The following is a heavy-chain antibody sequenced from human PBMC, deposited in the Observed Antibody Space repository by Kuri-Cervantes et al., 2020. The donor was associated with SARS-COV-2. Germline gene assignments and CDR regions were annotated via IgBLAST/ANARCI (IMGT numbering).Heavy chain of an antibody. CDR1: GGSISSSDYY. CDR2: MYYSGST. J-gene: IGHJ6*03. D-gene: IGHD6-6*01. Sequence: SETLSLTCTVSGGSISSSDYYWGWIRQPPGKGLEWIGSMYYSGSTYYNPSLQSRVTIALDMSRNQFSLKLSSVTAADTAVYYCARDRYSSSLFYYYYMDVWGKGTTVTVSS. CDR3: ARDRYSSSLFYYYYMDV. V-gene: IGHV4-39*07.